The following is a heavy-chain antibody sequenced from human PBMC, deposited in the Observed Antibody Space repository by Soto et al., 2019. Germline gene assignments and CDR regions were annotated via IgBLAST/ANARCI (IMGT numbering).Heavy chain of an antibody. CDR2: ISYDGSNK. D-gene: IGHD5-18*01. CDR1: GFTFSSYG. CDR3: AKVSNTAMVTYYYYYGMDV. Sequence: GGSLRLSCAASGFTFSSYGMHWVHQAPGKGLEWVAVISYDGSNKYYVDSVKGRFTISRDNSKNTLYLQMNSLRAEDTAVYYCAKVSNTAMVTYYYYYGMDVWGQGTTVTVSS. J-gene: IGHJ6*02. V-gene: IGHV3-30*18.